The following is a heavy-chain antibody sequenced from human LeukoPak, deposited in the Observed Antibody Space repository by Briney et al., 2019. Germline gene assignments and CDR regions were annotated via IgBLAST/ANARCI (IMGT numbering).Heavy chain of an antibody. CDR3: AIKYYDILTGYEGGFDY. J-gene: IGHJ4*02. V-gene: IGHV1-8*03. Sequence: ASVKVSCKASGYTFTSYDINWVRQATGQGLEWMGWMNPNSGNTGYAQKFQGRVTITRNTSISTAYMELSSLRSEDTAVYYCAIKYYDILTGYEGGFDYWGQGALVTVSS. D-gene: IGHD3-9*01. CDR2: MNPNSGNT. CDR1: GYTFTSYD.